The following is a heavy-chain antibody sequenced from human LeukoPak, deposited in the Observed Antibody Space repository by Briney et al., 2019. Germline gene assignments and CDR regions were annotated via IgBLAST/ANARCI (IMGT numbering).Heavy chain of an antibody. CDR2: IGTSEDT. V-gene: IGHV3-13*01. Sequence: GGSLRLSCVASGFSFSTYDMYWVRQAAGRGPEWVSAIGTSEDTFYLGSVKDRFTISRENGKNSLYLQTNSLRVDDTAVYYCVREWRGIASHYHGMDVWGQGTTVTVSS. CDR1: GFSFSTYD. J-gene: IGHJ6*02. D-gene: IGHD6-13*01. CDR3: VREWRGIASHYHGMDV.